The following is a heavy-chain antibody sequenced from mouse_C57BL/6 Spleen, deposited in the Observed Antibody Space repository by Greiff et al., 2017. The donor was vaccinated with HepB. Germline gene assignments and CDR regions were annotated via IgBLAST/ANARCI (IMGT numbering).Heavy chain of an antibody. CDR1: GFNIKDDY. CDR3: TRPRQLRPHYYAMDY. Sequence: VQLKQSGAELVRPGASVKLSCTASGFNIKDDYMHWVKQRPEQGLEWIGWIDPENGDTEYASKFQGKATITADTSSNTAYLQLSSLTSEDTAVYYCTRPRQLRPHYYAMDYWGQGTSVTVSS. V-gene: IGHV14-4*01. J-gene: IGHJ4*01. CDR2: IDPENGDT. D-gene: IGHD3-2*02.